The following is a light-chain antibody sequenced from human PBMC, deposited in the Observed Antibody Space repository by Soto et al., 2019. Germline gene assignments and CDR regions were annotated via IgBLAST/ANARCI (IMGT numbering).Light chain of an antibody. CDR2: GAS. CDR3: QQYNNWLRT. V-gene: IGKV3-15*01. CDR1: QSVSSN. J-gene: IGKJ1*01. Sequence: DIVMTQSPATLSVSLGERATLSCRASQSVSSNLAWYQQKPGQGPRLLIYGASTRATAIPARFSGSGSGTEFTLTISSLQSEDFAVYCCQQYNNWLRTFGQGTKVEIK.